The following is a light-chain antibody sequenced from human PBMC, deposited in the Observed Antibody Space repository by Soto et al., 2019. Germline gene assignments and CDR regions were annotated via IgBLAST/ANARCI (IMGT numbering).Light chain of an antibody. CDR2: GAS. V-gene: IGKV3-20*01. J-gene: IGKJ3*01. CDR1: QSVSSRY. CDR3: QQDGSSWGFT. Sequence: EIVLTQSPGTLSLSPGERATLSCRASQSVSSRYLAWYQQKPGQAPRLLIYGASSRATGIPDRFSGSGSGTDFTLSISRLEPEDFAVYYCQQDGSSWGFTFGPGTKVDIK.